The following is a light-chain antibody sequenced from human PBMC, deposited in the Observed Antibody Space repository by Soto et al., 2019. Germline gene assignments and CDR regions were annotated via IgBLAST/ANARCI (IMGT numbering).Light chain of an antibody. V-gene: IGLV3-21*04. J-gene: IGLJ2*01. CDR3: QVWHSSSDHVV. CDR2: YDS. CDR1: NIGSKS. Sequence: SYELTQPPSVSVAPGKTARITCGGNNIGSKSVHWYQQKPGQAPVLVIYYDSDRPSGIPERFSGSNSGNTATLTISRVEAGDEADYYCQVWHSSSDHVVFGGGTKLTFL.